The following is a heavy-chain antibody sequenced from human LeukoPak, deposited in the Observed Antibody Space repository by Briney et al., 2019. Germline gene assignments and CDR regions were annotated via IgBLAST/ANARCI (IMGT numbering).Heavy chain of an antibody. J-gene: IGHJ4*02. Sequence: PGGSLRLCCTASGFTFSKYAMSWVRQAPGKGLEWVSTISGSDGSTYYADSVKGRFTISRDNSKNTLYLQMNSLRVEDTAIYYCAKGRGYCNGGSCYSDYWGQGTLVTVSS. CDR3: AKGRGYCNGGSCYSDY. D-gene: IGHD2-15*01. CDR1: GFTFSKYA. CDR2: ISGSDGST. V-gene: IGHV3-23*01.